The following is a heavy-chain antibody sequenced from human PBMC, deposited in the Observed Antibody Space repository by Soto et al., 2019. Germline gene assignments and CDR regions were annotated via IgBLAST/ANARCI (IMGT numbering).Heavy chain of an antibody. CDR1: GFIFNNYA. D-gene: IGHD3-10*01. V-gene: IGHV3-23*01. CDR2: ISAGGGSP. J-gene: IGHJ4*02. CDR3: AGSPGSGTPPGYFGY. Sequence: HPGGSLRLSCAASGFIFNNYAMSWVRQAPGKGLEWVSFISAGGGSPNYADSVKGLFTISRDNSKNTLYLQMNSLRAEDTAVYYCAGSPGSGTPPGYFGYWGQGTLVTVSS.